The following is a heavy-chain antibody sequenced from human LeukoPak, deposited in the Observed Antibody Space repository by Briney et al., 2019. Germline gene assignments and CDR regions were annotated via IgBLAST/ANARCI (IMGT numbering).Heavy chain of an antibody. V-gene: IGHV3-7*01. CDR2: INEDGRLK. D-gene: IGHD6-19*01. Sequence: GGALRLSCAASEFSFSAYWMTWVRQAPGKGLEWVAIINEDGRLKKYVDSVKDRFFISRDNTKSSLHRQLTSLRADDTGVYYCARVGKNGWDFDHWGQGTLVTVSS. CDR3: ARVGKNGWDFDH. CDR1: EFSFSAYW. J-gene: IGHJ4*02.